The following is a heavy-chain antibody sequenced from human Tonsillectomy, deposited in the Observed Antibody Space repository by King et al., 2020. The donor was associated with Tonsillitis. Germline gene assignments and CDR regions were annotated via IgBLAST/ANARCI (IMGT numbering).Heavy chain of an antibody. CDR3: ARGGLRGLYGLFDP. CDR1: GYTFTGYY. Sequence: QLVQSGAEVKQPGASVKVSCRASGYTFTGYYMHWVRQAPGQGLEWMGWINPNSGGTNYAQTFQGRVTMTRDTSISTAYMELSRLRSDETAVYYWARGGLRGLYGLFDPWGQGPLVTVPS. CDR2: INPNSGGT. V-gene: IGHV1-2*02. J-gene: IGHJ5*02. D-gene: IGHD3-16*01.